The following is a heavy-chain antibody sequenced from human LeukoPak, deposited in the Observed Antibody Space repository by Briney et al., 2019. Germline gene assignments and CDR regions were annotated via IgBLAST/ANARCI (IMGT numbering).Heavy chain of an antibody. CDR1: GFTFSSYG. J-gene: IGHJ4*02. D-gene: IGHD3-22*01. Sequence: GGSLRLSCAASGFTFSSYGMHWVRQAPGKGLEWVAFIRYDGSNKYYADSVKGRFTVSRDNSKNTLYLQMNSLRAEDMAVYYCAKDPYYYDSSGYYIDYWGQGTLVTVSS. CDR3: AKDPYYYDSSGYYIDY. CDR2: IRYDGSNK. V-gene: IGHV3-30*02.